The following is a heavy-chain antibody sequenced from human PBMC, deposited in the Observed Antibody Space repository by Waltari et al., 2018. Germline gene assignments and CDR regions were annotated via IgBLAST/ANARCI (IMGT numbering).Heavy chain of an antibody. CDR2: IRYDGSNK. CDR1: GFTFSSYG. D-gene: IGHD1-26*01. Sequence: QVQLVESGGGVVQPGGSLSLSCAASGFTFSSYGMHWVRQAPGKGLEWVAFIRYDGSNKYYADSVKGRFTISRDNSKNTLYLQMNSLRAEDTAVYYCAKVPGRGYYYYYMDVWGKGTTVTISS. CDR3: AKVPGRGYYYYYMDV. J-gene: IGHJ6*03. V-gene: IGHV3-30*02.